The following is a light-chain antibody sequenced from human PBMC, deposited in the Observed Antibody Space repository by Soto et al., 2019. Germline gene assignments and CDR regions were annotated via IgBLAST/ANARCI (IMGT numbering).Light chain of an antibody. CDR1: SSDVGKSYY. CDR3: CSYTSSGTYV. V-gene: IGLV2-14*03. Sequence: QSALTQPASVSGSPGQPITISCTGTSSDVGKSYYVSWYQQYPGKAPKLMIYHVSYRPSGVSDRFSGSKSGNTASLTISGLQAEDEADYYCCSYTSSGTYVFGTGIKVTVL. CDR2: HVS. J-gene: IGLJ1*01.